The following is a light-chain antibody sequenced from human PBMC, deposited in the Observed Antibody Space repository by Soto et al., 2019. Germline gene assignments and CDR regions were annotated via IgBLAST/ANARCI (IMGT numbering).Light chain of an antibody. CDR2: GAS. J-gene: IGKJ3*01. Sequence: EIVLTQSPGTVSLSPGERATLSCRASQSVSSSYLAWYQQKPGQAPRLLIYGASSRATGIPDRFSGSGSGTDFTLTISSLQPEDFATYYCQQSYSTPRTFGPGTKVDIK. CDR1: QSVSSSY. CDR3: QQSYSTPRT. V-gene: IGKV3-20*01.